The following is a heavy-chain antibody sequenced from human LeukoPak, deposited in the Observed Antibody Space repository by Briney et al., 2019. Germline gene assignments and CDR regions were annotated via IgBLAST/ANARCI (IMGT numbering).Heavy chain of an antibody. V-gene: IGHV3-21*01. CDR3: ARDPPPYYYGSGRMRPHYYHYLGL. D-gene: IGHD3-10*01. J-gene: IGHJ6*03. CDR2: ISSSSSYI. CDR1: GFTFSSYS. Sequence: GGSLRLSCAASGFTFSSYSMNWVRQAPGKGLEWVSSISSSSSYIYYADSVKGRFTISRDNAKNSLYLQMNSLRAEDTAVYYCARDPPPYYYGSGRMRPHYYHYLGLWGKGTTVTVSS.